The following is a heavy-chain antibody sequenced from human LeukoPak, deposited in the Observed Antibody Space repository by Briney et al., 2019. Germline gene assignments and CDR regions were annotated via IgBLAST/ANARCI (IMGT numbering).Heavy chain of an antibody. CDR3: ARWVTMVHGDYYYYYMDV. CDR2: ISAYNGNT. CDR1: GYTFTSYG. D-gene: IGHD3-10*01. V-gene: IGHV1-18*01. J-gene: IGHJ6*03. Sequence: GASVKVSCKASGYTFTSYGISWVRQATGQALEWMGWISAYNGNTNYAQKLQGRVTMTTDTSTSTAYMELRSLRSDDTAVYYCARWVTMVHGDYYYYYMDVWGKGTTVTVSS.